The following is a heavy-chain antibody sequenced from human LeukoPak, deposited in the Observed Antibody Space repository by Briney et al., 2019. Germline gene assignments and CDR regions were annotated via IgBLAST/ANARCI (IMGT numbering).Heavy chain of an antibody. CDR2: INHSGST. D-gene: IGHD5-18*01. CDR1: GGSFSGYY. V-gene: IGHV4-34*01. J-gene: IGHJ4*02. CDR3: ARSPVGRGYSYRGDY. Sequence: SETLSLTCAVYGGSFSGYYWSWIRQPPGKGLEWTGEINHSGSTNYNPSLKSRVTISVDTSKNQFSLKLSSVTAADTAVYYCARSPVGRGYSYRGDYWGQGTLVTVSS.